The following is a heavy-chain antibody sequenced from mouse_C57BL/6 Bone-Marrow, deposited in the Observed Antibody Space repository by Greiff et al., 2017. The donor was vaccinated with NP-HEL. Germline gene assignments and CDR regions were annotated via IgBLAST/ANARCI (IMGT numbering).Heavy chain of an antibody. CDR2: INPNNGGT. D-gene: IGHD1-1*01. J-gene: IGHJ2*01. V-gene: IGHV1-26*01. Sequence: EVQLQQSGPELVKPGASVKISCKASGYTFTDYYMNWVKQSHGKSLEWIGDINPNNGGTSYNQKFKGKATLTVDQSSSTAYMELRSLTSEDSAVYYCARGTTVVATQYYFDYWGQGTTLTVSS. CDR3: ARGTTVVATQYYFDY. CDR1: GYTFTDYY.